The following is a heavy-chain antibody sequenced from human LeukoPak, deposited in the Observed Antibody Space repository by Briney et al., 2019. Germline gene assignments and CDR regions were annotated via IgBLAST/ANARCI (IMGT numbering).Heavy chain of an antibody. CDR1: GFTFSSYA. D-gene: IGHD6-13*01. Sequence: GGSLRLSCAASGFTFSSYAMHWVRQAPGKGLEWVAVISYDGSNKYYSNSVKGRFTISRDNSKNTLYLQMNSLRAEDTAVYYCAKANSSWYQDWFDPWGQGTLVTVSS. J-gene: IGHJ5*02. CDR3: AKANSSWYQDWFDP. V-gene: IGHV3-30-3*01. CDR2: ISYDGSNK.